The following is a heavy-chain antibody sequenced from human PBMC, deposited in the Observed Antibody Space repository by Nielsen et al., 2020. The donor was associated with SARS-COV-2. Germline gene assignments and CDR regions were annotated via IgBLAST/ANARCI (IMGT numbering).Heavy chain of an antibody. CDR3: ARIFLITMVRGVITRGNWFDP. V-gene: IGHV4-31*02. Sequence: PGKGLEWIGYIYYSGSTYYHPSLKSRVTISVDTSKNQFSLKLSSVTAADTAVYYCARIFLITMVRGVITRGNWFDPWGQGTLVTVSS. CDR2: IYYSGST. D-gene: IGHD3-10*01. J-gene: IGHJ5*02.